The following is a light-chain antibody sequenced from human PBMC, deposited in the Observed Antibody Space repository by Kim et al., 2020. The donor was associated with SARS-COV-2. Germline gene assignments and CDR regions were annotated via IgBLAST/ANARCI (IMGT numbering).Light chain of an antibody. Sequence: VTVSCTGTSSDVGGYNYVSWYQQHPGKAPKLMIYEVSKRPSGVTDRFSGSKSGNTASLTVSGLQAEDEADYYCSSYAGSNNSLYVFGTGTKVTVL. CDR3: SSYAGSNNSLYV. J-gene: IGLJ1*01. V-gene: IGLV2-8*01. CDR1: SSDVGGYNY. CDR2: EVS.